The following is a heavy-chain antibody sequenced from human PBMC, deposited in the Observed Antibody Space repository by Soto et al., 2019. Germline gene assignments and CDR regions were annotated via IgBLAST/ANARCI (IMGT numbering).Heavy chain of an antibody. J-gene: IGHJ4*02. V-gene: IGHV4-59*01. D-gene: IGHD6-13*01. Sequence: SETLSLTCTVSGGSISSNYWTWIRQPPGKGLEWVGYVYNSGSTNYNPSLKSRVTISEDTSKSQFSLKVNSMTAADTAVYYCARYRREAVAGYTLDNWGQGSLVTVSS. CDR3: ARYRREAVAGYTLDN. CDR1: GGSISSNY. CDR2: VYNSGST.